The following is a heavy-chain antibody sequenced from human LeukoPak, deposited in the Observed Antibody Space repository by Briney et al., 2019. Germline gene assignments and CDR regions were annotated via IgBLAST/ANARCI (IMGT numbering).Heavy chain of an antibody. CDR1: GFTFSSYG. Sequence: GGSLRLSCAASGFTFSSYGMHWVRQAPGKGLEWVAVISYDGSNKYYADSVKGRFTISRDNSKNTLYLQMNSLRAEDTAVYYCAKGLGAIAAAGSTYFDYWGQGTLVTVSS. J-gene: IGHJ4*02. D-gene: IGHD6-13*01. CDR2: ISYDGSNK. CDR3: AKGLGAIAAAGSTYFDY. V-gene: IGHV3-30*18.